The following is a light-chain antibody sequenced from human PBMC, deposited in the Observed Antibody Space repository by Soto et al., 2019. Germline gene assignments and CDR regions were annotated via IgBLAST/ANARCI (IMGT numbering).Light chain of an antibody. CDR1: QSVSSNY. Sequence: IVLTQSPGTLSLSPGDRATLSCRASQSVSSNYLGWYQQKPGQAPRLLLSGASSRAIGIPDRFSGSGSGTDFTLTISRLEPEDFAVYYCQQYDTSPPLTVGGGTKVEIK. CDR2: GAS. CDR3: QQYDTSPPLT. J-gene: IGKJ4*01. V-gene: IGKV3-20*01.